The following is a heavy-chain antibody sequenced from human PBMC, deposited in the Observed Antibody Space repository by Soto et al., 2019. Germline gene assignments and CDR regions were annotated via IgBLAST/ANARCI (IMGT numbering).Heavy chain of an antibody. J-gene: IGHJ3*02. Sequence: PGWSLRLACASSGFTVISNYMSWVRQAPGKGLEWVSVIYSGGSTYYADSVKGRFTISRDNSKNTLYLQMNSLRAEDTAVYYCASGSVYGDRDAFDIWGQGTMVTVSS. D-gene: IGHD4-17*01. CDR3: ASGSVYGDRDAFDI. CDR1: GFTVISNY. CDR2: IYSGGST. V-gene: IGHV3-53*01.